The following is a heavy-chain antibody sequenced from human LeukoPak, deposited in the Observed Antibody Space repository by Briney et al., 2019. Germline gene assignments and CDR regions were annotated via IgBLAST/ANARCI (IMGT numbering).Heavy chain of an antibody. J-gene: IGHJ6*03. D-gene: IGHD3-22*01. CDR2: IYSGGSI. CDR3: ARDSYGSDYYYYYYMDV. Sequence: GGSLRLSCAASGFTVSSNYMSWVRQAPGKGLEWVSVIYSGGSIYYADSVKGRFTISRDNSKNTLYLQMNSLRAEDTAVYYCARDSYGSDYYYYYYMDVWGKGTTVTVSS. V-gene: IGHV3-66*02. CDR1: GFTVSSNY.